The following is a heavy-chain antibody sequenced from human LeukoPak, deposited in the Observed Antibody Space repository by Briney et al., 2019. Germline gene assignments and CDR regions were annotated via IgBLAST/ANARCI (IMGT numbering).Heavy chain of an antibody. CDR3: ARGPRITMIRGGQWYYYMDV. V-gene: IGHV1-18*01. D-gene: IGHD3-10*01. J-gene: IGHJ6*03. CDR2: ISAYNGNT. CDR1: GYTFTSYA. Sequence: ASVKVSCKASGYTFTSYAMNWVRQAPGQGLEWMGWISAYNGNTNYAQKLQGRVTMTRDTSTSTVYMELGSLRSEDTAVYYCARGPRITMIRGGQWYYYMDVWGKGTTVTI.